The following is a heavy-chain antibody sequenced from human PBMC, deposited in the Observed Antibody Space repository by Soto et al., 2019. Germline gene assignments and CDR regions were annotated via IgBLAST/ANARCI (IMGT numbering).Heavy chain of an antibody. V-gene: IGHV4-34*01. D-gene: IGHD3-9*01. Sequence: QVQLQQWGAGPLRPLETLSLTCGVSGGSFSGYHWAWIRQSPGKGLEWIGEINDRGSINYNPSLKSRVSISVDTSKNHYSLNLRSVTAADTAVYYCARESHDILTGPPWVWYFDLWGRGTLVTVSS. J-gene: IGHJ2*01. CDR2: INDRGSI. CDR3: ARESHDILTGPPWVWYFDL. CDR1: GGSFSGYH.